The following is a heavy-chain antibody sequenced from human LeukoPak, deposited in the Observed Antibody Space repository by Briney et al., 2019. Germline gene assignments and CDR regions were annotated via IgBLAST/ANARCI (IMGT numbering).Heavy chain of an antibody. V-gene: IGHV1-2*06. D-gene: IGHD3-10*01. CDR2: INLNSGDT. J-gene: IGHJ4*02. Sequence: ASVKVSCKASGYTFTGSYIHWVRQAPGQELEWMGRINLNSGDTNYAQKFQGRVTMTRDTSITTAYMEVSRLRSDDTAVYYCARGTYGFDYWGQGTLVTVSS. CDR3: ARGTYGFDY. CDR1: GYTFTGSY.